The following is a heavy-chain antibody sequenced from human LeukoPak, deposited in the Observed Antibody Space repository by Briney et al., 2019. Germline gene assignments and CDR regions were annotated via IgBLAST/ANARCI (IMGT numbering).Heavy chain of an antibody. Sequence: SETLSLTCTVSGRSISSSSYYWGWIRQPPGNGLEWIGSIFYSGSTYYNPSLKSRVTISVDTSKNQFSLKLSSVTAADTAVYYCARDVTYYYGSGSPHWGQGTLVTVSS. D-gene: IGHD3-10*01. CDR3: ARDVTYYYGSGSPH. V-gene: IGHV4-39*07. CDR2: IFYSGST. J-gene: IGHJ4*02. CDR1: GRSISSSSYY.